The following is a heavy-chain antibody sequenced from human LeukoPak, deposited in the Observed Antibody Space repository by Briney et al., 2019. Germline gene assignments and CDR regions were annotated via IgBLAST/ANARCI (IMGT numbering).Heavy chain of an antibody. CDR1: GFTFDDYA. D-gene: IGHD4-17*01. Sequence: GGSLRLSCAASGFTFDDYAMHWVRQAPGKGLEWVSTVTGSGITTYYADSVKGRFTISRDNSKNTLYLQMSSLRAEDTAVYFCAKDPDHDYGDSLVPWGQGTLVTVSS. CDR3: AKDPDHDYGDSLVP. V-gene: IGHV3-23*01. CDR2: VTGSGITT. J-gene: IGHJ5*02.